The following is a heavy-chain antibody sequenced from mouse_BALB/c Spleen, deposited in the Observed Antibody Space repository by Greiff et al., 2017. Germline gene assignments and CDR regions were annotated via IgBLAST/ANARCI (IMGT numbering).Heavy chain of an antibody. J-gene: IGHJ4*01. CDR1: GYTFSSYW. D-gene: IGHD3-3*01. CDR2: ILPGSGST. CDR3: AREGGRDVMDY. Sequence: QVQLQQSGAELMKPGASVKISCKATGYTFSSYWIEWVKQRPGHGLEWIGEILPGSGSTNYNEKFKGKATFTADTSSNTAYMQLSSLTSEDSAVYYCAREGGRDVMDYWGQGTSVTVSS. V-gene: IGHV1-9*01.